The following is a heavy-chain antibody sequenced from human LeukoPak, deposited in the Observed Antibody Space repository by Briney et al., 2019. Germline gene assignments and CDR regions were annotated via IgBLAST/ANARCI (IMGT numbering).Heavy chain of an antibody. Sequence: GGSLRLSCAASGFTFSSYWMSWVRQAPWKGLEWVANIKQDGSEKYYVDSVKGRFTISSDNAKNSLYLQMNSMRAEDTAVYFCAREASKNFWSGYLFSYWGQGTLVTVSS. V-gene: IGHV3-7*01. D-gene: IGHD3-3*01. J-gene: IGHJ4*02. CDR2: IKQDGSEK. CDR3: AREASKNFWSGYLFSY. CDR1: GFTFSSYW.